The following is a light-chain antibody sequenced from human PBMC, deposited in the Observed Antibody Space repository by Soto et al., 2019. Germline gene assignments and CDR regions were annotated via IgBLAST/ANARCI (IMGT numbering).Light chain of an antibody. CDR3: QQYNYWLIT. CDR1: QYINTR. Sequence: EIVLTQSPATLSSFPGDRVTLSCRASQYINTRLAWYQHRPGQAPRLLIYQTSIRAAGIPARFSASGSGTEFTLTISSLQSEDFAVYYCQQYNYWLITFGQGTRLEI. CDR2: QTS. J-gene: IGKJ5*01. V-gene: IGKV3D-15*01.